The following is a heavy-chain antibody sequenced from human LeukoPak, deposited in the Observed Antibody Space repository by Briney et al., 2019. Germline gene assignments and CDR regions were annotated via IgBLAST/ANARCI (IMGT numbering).Heavy chain of an antibody. CDR3: AKGAERLRISEYTRPFDH. J-gene: IGHJ4*02. Sequence: GGSLRLSCAASGFTFSSYTMSWVRQAPGKGLEWVSAISGSGGNTYYANSVKGRFNISRDNSKNTLYLQMNSLRVEDTAVYFCAKGAERLRISEYTRPFDHWGQGTLVAVSS. D-gene: IGHD3-3*01. CDR2: ISGSGGNT. V-gene: IGHV3-23*01. CDR1: GFTFSSYT.